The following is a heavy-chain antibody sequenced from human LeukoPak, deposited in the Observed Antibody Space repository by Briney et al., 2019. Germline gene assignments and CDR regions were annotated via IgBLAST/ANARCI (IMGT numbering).Heavy chain of an antibody. J-gene: IGHJ2*01. CDR3: ARDRGGDYANRPLGAYFDL. CDR2: IYYSVST. V-gene: IGHV4-31*03. Sequence: PSETLCLTCTVSGGSISSGGYYWSWIRQHPGKGLEWVGYIYYSVSTYYNPSLKSRVTISVNTSKNQFPLKLSSVTAADTAVYYCARDRGGDYANRPLGAYFDLWGRGTLVTVSS. CDR1: GGSISSGGYY. D-gene: IGHD4-17*01.